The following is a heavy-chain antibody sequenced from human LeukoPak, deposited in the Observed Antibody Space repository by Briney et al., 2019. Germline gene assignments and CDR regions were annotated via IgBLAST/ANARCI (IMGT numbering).Heavy chain of an antibody. Sequence: SQTLSLTCAISGDSVSSNSAAWNWIRQSPSRGLEWLGRTYYRSKWYNDYAVSVKSRITINPDTSKNQFSLQLNSVTPEDTAVYYCARGSGALYSSGWYANAFDIWGQGTMVTVSS. J-gene: IGHJ3*02. CDR1: GDSVSSNSAA. CDR2: TYYRSKWYN. V-gene: IGHV6-1*01. D-gene: IGHD6-19*01. CDR3: ARGSGALYSSGWYANAFDI.